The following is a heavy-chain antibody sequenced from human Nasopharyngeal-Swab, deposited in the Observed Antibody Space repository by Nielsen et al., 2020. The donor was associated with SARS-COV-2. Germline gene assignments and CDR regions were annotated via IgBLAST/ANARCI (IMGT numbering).Heavy chain of an antibody. CDR3: ARDTYGSGSNWGYYYGMDV. V-gene: IGHV3-7*01. CDR2: IKQAGSEK. D-gene: IGHD3-10*01. J-gene: IGHJ6*02. Sequence: VRQAPGKGLEWVANIKQAGSEKYYADSVKGRFTISRDNSKNTLYLQMNSLRAEDTAVYYCARDTYGSGSNWGYYYGMDVWGQGTTVTVSS.